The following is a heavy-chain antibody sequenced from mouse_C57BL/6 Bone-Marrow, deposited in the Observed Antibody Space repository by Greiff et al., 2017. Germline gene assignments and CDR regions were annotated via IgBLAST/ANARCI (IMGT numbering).Heavy chain of an antibody. CDR3: ARKYDYDGAWFAY. CDR2: IDPNSGGS. Sequence: QVQLQQPGAELVKPGASVKLSCKASGYTFTSYWMHWVKQRPGRGLEWIGRIDPNSGGSKYNEKFKSKATLTVDKPSSTAYMQLSSLTSGDSAVYYCARKYDYDGAWFAYWGQGTLVTVSA. CDR1: GYTFTSYW. J-gene: IGHJ3*01. V-gene: IGHV1-72*01. D-gene: IGHD2-4*01.